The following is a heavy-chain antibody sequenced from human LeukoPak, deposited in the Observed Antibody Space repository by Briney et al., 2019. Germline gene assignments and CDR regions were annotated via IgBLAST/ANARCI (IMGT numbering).Heavy chain of an antibody. CDR1: GGSISSYY. CDR2: IYYSGST. CDR3: ARQPAGTLFDY. J-gene: IGHJ4*02. V-gene: IGHV4-59*01. Sequence: PSETLSLTCTVSGGSISSYYWSWIRQPPGKGLEWIGYIYYSGSTNYNPSLKSRVIISVDTSKNQFSLKLSSVTAADTAVYYCARQPAGTLFDYWGQGTLVTVSS. D-gene: IGHD2-2*01.